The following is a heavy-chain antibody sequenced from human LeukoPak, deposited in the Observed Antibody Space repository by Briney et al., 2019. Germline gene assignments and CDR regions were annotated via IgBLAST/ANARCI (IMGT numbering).Heavy chain of an antibody. Sequence: GGSLRLSCAASGFTFSSYEMNWVRQAPGKGLEWVSYISSSGSTIYYADSVKGRLTISRDNSKNTLYLQINSLRAEDTAVYSCAKEVSGYSSGWSLFDYWGQGTLVTVSS. V-gene: IGHV3-48*03. CDR2: ISSSGSTI. CDR3: AKEVSGYSSGWSLFDY. D-gene: IGHD6-19*01. J-gene: IGHJ4*02. CDR1: GFTFSSYE.